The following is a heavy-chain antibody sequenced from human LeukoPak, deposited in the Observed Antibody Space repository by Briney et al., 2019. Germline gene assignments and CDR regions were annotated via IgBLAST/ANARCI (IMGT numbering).Heavy chain of an antibody. CDR1: GFTFSSYG. Sequence: GGSLRLSCAASGFTFSSYGMHWVRQAPGKGLEWVAFIRYDGSNKYYADSVMGRFTISRDNSKNTLYLQMNSLRAEDTAVYYCAKDSYIANYYGSGSYSDYWGQGTLVTVSS. V-gene: IGHV3-30*02. D-gene: IGHD3-10*01. CDR3: AKDSYIANYYGSGSYSDY. J-gene: IGHJ4*02. CDR2: IRYDGSNK.